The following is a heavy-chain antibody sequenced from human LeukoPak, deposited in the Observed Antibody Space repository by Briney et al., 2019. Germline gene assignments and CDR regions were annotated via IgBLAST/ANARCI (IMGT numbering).Heavy chain of an antibody. Sequence: GGSLRLSCAASGFTFNKYWMSWVRQAPGKGLEWVANIKQDGSEKYYVDSVRGRFSISRDNAKNSLYLQMNSLRAEDTAVYYCARDQGILTGPYYYYYMDVWGKGTTVTVSS. V-gene: IGHV3-7*01. D-gene: IGHD3-9*01. CDR2: IKQDGSEK. CDR3: ARDQGILTGPYYYYYMDV. J-gene: IGHJ6*03. CDR1: GFTFNKYW.